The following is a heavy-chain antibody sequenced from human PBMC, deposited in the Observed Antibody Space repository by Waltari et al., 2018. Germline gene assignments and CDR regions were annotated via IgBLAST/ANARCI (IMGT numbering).Heavy chain of an antibody. CDR1: GGSINNYY. D-gene: IGHD1-26*01. Sequence: QVQLHESGPGLVKPSETLSLTCGVSGGSINNYYWSWIRQTPGKGLEWIGYVHYGGSTTYNPSLGGRVTISLDTSRNQFSLRLQSVTAADTAAYYCARGTAYYRPADVFEFWGQGTTVIVSS. CDR2: VHYGGST. CDR3: ARGTAYYRPADVFEF. V-gene: IGHV4-59*01. J-gene: IGHJ3*01.